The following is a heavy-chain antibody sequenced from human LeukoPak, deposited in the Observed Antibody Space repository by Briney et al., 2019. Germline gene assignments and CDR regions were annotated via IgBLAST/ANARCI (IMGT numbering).Heavy chain of an antibody. CDR3: AREKTGSDGYNHGFDY. J-gene: IGHJ4*02. CDR2: IYSGGTT. D-gene: IGHD5-24*01. V-gene: IGHV3-53*01. Sequence: TGGSLRLSCAASGFTVSSSYMTWVRQAPGKGLEWVSVIYSGGTTKSADSVKGRFTISRDNSKNTLYLQMNSLRAEDTAIYYCAREKTGSDGYNHGFDYWGQGTLVTVSS. CDR1: GFTVSSSY.